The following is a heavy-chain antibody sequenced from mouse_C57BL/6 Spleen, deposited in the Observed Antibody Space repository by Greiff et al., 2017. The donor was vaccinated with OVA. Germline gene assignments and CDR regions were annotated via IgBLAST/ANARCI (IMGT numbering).Heavy chain of an antibody. CDR2: INPYNGGT. CDR3: ALVFRGHAMDY. D-gene: IGHD3-2*02. J-gene: IGHJ4*01. CDR1: GYTFTDYY. Sequence: EVKLMESGPVLVKPGASVKMSCKASGYTFTDYYMNWVKQSHGKSLEWIGVINPYNGGTSYNQKFKGKATLTVDKSSSTAYMELNSLTSEDSAVYYCALVFRGHAMDYWGQGTSVTVSS. V-gene: IGHV1-19*01.